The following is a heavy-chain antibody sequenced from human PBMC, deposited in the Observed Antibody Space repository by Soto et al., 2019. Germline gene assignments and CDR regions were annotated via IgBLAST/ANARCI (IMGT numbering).Heavy chain of an antibody. CDR2: ISAYNGNT. D-gene: IGHD4-17*01. CDR3: ARDFRRYGGYDY. Sequence: ASVKVSGKASCYTFTSYGISWVRQAPGQGLEWMGWISAYNGNTNYAQKLQGRVTMTTDTSTSTAYMGLSSLRSEDTAAYYCARDFRRYGGYDYWGQGTLVTVSS. J-gene: IGHJ4*02. V-gene: IGHV1-18*01. CDR1: CYTFTSYG.